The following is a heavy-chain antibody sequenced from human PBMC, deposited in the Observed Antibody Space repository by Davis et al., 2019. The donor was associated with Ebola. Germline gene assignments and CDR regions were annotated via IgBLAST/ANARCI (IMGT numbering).Heavy chain of an antibody. CDR1: GFTLSNYW. V-gene: IGHV3-74*01. CDR2: IDSDGSNT. Sequence: HTGGSLRLSCAASGFTLSNYWMYWVRQVPGKGLMWVSRIDSDGSNTKYADSVKGRFTISRDNTKNTLFLQMNSLRAEDTAVYYCARDGENYSDLDYWGQGTLVTVSS. CDR3: ARDGENYSDLDY. J-gene: IGHJ4*02. D-gene: IGHD3-10*01.